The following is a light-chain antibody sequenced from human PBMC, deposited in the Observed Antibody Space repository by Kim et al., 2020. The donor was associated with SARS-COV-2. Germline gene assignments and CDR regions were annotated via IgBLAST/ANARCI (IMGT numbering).Light chain of an antibody. CDR2: DAN. Sequence: SPGDGATLSCRASENVRSYLAWYQQKPGQAPRLLIYDANVRATGVPARFSGSGSGTDFTLTISSLEPEDFAVYYCQQRGTWPPMYTFGQGTKLEI. CDR1: ENVRSY. V-gene: IGKV3-11*01. J-gene: IGKJ2*01. CDR3: QQRGTWPPMYT.